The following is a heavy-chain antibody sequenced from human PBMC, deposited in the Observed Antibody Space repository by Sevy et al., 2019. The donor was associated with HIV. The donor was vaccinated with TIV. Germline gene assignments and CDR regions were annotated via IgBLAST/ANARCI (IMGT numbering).Heavy chain of an antibody. CDR1: GYTFTDYD. J-gene: IGHJ4*02. D-gene: IGHD2-21*02. CDR2: MNPNSGHT. V-gene: IGHV1-8*01. Sequence: ASVKVSCKASGYTFTDYDITWVRQVTGQGLELVGWMNPNSGHTAYTENFQGRVSTTRDTSISTAYMELSSLRSEATAVYYCAKLASCGGDCYYFDFWGQGTLVTVSS. CDR3: AKLASCGGDCYYFDF.